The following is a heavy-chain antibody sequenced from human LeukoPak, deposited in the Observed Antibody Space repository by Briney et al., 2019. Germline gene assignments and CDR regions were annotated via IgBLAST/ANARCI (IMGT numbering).Heavy chain of an antibody. Sequence: SLRLSCAASGFTFDDYAMHWVRQAPGKGLEWVSGISWNSGSIGYADSVKGRFTISRDNAKNSLYLQMNSLRAEDTALYYCAKFLSGYFDYWGQGTLVTVSS. J-gene: IGHJ4*02. CDR3: AKFLSGYFDY. V-gene: IGHV3-9*01. CDR1: GFTFDDYA. CDR2: ISWNSGSI. D-gene: IGHD3-10*01.